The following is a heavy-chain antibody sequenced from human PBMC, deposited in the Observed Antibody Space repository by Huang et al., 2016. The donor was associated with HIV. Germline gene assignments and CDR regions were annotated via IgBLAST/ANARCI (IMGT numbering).Heavy chain of an antibody. CDR2: INHSRST. Sequence: QVQLQQWGAGLLKPSETLSLTCAVYGGSFSGYYWSWIRQPPGKGLEWIGEINHSRSTNYNPSLKSRVTISVATSQNQFSLKLSSVTAADTAVYYCAREGRSGWENLDYWGQGTLVTVSS. V-gene: IGHV4-34*01. D-gene: IGHD6-19*01. CDR3: AREGRSGWENLDY. CDR1: GGSFSGYY. J-gene: IGHJ4*02.